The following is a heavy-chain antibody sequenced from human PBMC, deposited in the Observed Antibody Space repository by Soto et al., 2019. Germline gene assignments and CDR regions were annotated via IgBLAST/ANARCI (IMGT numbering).Heavy chain of an antibody. CDR2: INPNSGGT. D-gene: IGHD2-8*01. CDR1: GYSLTGYY. Sequence: QVQLVQSGAEVNKPGASVKVSCKASGYSLTGYYMHWVRQAPGQGLEWMGWINPNSGGTNYAQKFQGRVTMTRDTSINTAYLDLSSLRCDYTATYYCARGRGHTYGAYYFDYWGRGTLVTVSS. CDR3: ARGRGHTYGAYYFDY. J-gene: IGHJ4*02. V-gene: IGHV1-2*02.